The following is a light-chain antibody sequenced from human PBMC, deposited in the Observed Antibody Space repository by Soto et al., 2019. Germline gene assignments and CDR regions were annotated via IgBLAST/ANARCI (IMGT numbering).Light chain of an antibody. J-gene: IGKJ1*01. Sequence: EIVLTQSPGTLSLSPGERATLSCRASQSFSSRYLAWYQQRPGQAPRLLIYGASTRATGIPDRFSASGSGTDFTLTISMLEPEDFAVYYCQQYGAALPWAFGQGTKVEIK. V-gene: IGKV3-20*01. CDR1: QSFSSRY. CDR2: GAS. CDR3: QQYGAALPWA.